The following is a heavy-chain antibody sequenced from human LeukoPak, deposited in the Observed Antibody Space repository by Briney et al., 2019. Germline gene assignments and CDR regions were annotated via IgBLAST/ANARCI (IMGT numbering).Heavy chain of an antibody. CDR2: ISDSCGTT. CDR3: AKDACSSSGCYFFDY. Sequence: PGGSLTLSCVASGFTFSNLAMGWVRHAPGKGLEWVSVISDSCGTTYYADSVKGRLSISRYKSRYKMYLQMNSKRVDDTGVYDCAKDACSSSGCYFFDYWGQGTLVTVSS. J-gene: IGHJ4*02. CDR1: GFTFSNLA. V-gene: IGHV3-23*01. D-gene: IGHD6-19*01.